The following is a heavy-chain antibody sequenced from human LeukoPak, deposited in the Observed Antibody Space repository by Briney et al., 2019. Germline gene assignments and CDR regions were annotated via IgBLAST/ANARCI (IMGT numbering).Heavy chain of an antibody. CDR3: ARVPAATTNYYYYMDV. J-gene: IGHJ6*03. CDR1: GGSTSSYY. D-gene: IGHD2-2*01. CDR2: IYTSGST. Sequence: SETLSLTCTVFGGSTSSYYWSWIRQPAGKGLEWIGRIYTSGSTNYNPSLKSRVTMSVDTSKNQFSLKLSSVTAADTAVYYCARVPAATTNYYYYMDVWGKGTTVTVSS. V-gene: IGHV4-4*07.